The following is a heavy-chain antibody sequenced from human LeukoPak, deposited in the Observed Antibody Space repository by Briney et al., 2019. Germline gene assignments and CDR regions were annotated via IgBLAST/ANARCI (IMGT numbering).Heavy chain of an antibody. CDR2: IYSSGSA. Sequence: SETLSLTCTVSGASINNNFWTWIRQPPGKGLEWIGYIYSSGSANYNPSLKSRVIISGDTSKDQISLNLTSVTAADTAVYFCARHRDYYDSWGHGTLVTVSS. D-gene: IGHD3-22*01. CDR3: ARHRDYYDS. CDR1: GASINNNF. J-gene: IGHJ4*01. V-gene: IGHV4-59*08.